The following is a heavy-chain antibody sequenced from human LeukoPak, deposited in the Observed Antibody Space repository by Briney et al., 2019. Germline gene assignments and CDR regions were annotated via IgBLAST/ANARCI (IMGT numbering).Heavy chain of an antibody. V-gene: IGHV3-21*01. J-gene: IGHJ5*02. Sequence: GGSLRLSCAASGFTFSSYSMSWVRQAPGKGLEWVSSISSSSSYICYADSVKGRFTISRDNAKNSLYLQMNSLRAEDTAVYYCVPKAAAGAWGQGTLVTVSS. CDR2: ISSSSSYI. CDR1: GFTFSSYS. D-gene: IGHD6-13*01. CDR3: VPKAAAGA.